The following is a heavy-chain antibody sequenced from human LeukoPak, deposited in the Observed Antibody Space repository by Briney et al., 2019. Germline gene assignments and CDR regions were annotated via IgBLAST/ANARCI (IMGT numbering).Heavy chain of an antibody. J-gene: IGHJ4*02. CDR1: GFTINDYG. CDR2: ISYDGRKD. Sequence: PGGSLRLSCAFSGFTINDYGVNWVRRAPGKGLEWVALISYDGRKDYYADSVKGRITISRDNSKNTVYLQMNSLRVEDTALYYCARDGIEYGSGSYFTYWGQGTLVTVSS. CDR3: ARDGIEYGSGSYFTY. V-gene: IGHV3-30*03. D-gene: IGHD3-10*01.